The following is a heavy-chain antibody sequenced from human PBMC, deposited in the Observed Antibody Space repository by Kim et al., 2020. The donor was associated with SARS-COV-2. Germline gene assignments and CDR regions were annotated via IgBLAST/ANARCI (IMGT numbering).Heavy chain of an antibody. CDR3: ATLSAGIIY. CDR1: GFTFSTYW. Sequence: GGSLRLSCAASGFTFSTYWMNWVRQGPGKGLVWVSGINTDGSYTCYADSAKGRSTISRDNTKNTLFLQMNSLSADDTAVYYCATLSAGIIYWGQGTLVTGSS. J-gene: IGHJ4*02. CDR2: INTDGSYT. D-gene: IGHD6-19*01. V-gene: IGHV3-74*01.